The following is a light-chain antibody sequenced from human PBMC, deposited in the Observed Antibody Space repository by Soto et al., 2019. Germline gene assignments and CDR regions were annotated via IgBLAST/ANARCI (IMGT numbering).Light chain of an antibody. CDR3: QQSYSTPQT. V-gene: IGKV1-12*01. CDR2: AAS. J-gene: IGKJ1*01. Sequence: DIQMTQSPSSVSASVGDRITITCRASQGISTWLAWHQQKPGKAPKLLIYAASSLQSGVPSRFSGSGSGTDFTLTISSLQPEDFATYYCQQSYSTPQTFGQGTKVDIK. CDR1: QGISTW.